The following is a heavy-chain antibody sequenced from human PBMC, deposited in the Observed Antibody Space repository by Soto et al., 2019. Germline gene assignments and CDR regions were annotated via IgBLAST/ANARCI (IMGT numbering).Heavy chain of an antibody. CDR2: IWYDGSNK. CDR1: GFIFSSFG. CDR3: ARDPTIFGVVNRNYYMDV. Sequence: GGPLRHSCAASGFIFSSFGMHWVRQAPGKGLEWVAVIWYDGSNKYYADSVKVRFTISRDNSKNTLYLQMNSLRAEDTAVYYCARDPTIFGVVNRNYYMDVLGKGTTVTVSS. D-gene: IGHD3-3*01. V-gene: IGHV3-33*01. J-gene: IGHJ6*03.